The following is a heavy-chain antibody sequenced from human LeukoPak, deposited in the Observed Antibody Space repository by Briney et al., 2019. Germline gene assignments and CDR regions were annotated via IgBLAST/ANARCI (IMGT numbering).Heavy chain of an antibody. Sequence: SETLSLTCTVSGGSISSSSYYWGWIRQPPGKGLEWIGSIYYSGSTNYNPSLKSRVTMSVDASKNQFSLKLSSVTAADTAVYYCARAVVLRYFDWLPRGYYFDYWGQGTLVTVSS. D-gene: IGHD3-9*01. J-gene: IGHJ4*02. CDR2: IYYSGST. CDR3: ARAVVLRYFDWLPRGYYFDY. V-gene: IGHV4-39*07. CDR1: GGSISSSSYY.